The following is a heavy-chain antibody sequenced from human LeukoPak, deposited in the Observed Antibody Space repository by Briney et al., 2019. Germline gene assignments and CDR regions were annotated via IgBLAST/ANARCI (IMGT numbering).Heavy chain of an antibody. Sequence: PSETLSLTCTVSGGSISSSSYYWGWIRQPPGKGLEWIGSIYYSGSTYYNPSLKSRVTISVDTSKNQFSLKLSSVTAADTAVYCCARLGKYQLSLLSHDAFDIWGQGTMVTVSS. CDR1: GGSISSSSYY. V-gene: IGHV4-39*01. CDR2: IYYSGST. J-gene: IGHJ3*02. D-gene: IGHD2-2*01. CDR3: ARLGKYQLSLLSHDAFDI.